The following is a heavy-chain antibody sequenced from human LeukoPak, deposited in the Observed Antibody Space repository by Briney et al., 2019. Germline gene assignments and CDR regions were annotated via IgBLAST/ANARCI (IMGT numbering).Heavy chain of an antibody. Sequence: GGSLRLSCAASGSTFSSYEMNWVRQAPGKGLEWVSYISSSGSTIYYADSVKGRFTISRDNAKNSLYLQMNSLRAEDTAVYYCARDTGSSWYGAFDIWGQGTMVTVSS. J-gene: IGHJ3*02. D-gene: IGHD6-13*01. CDR2: ISSSGSTI. CDR1: GSTFSSYE. CDR3: ARDTGSSWYGAFDI. V-gene: IGHV3-48*03.